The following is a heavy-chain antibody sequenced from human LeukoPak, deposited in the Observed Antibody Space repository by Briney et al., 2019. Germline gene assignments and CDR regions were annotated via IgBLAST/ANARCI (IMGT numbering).Heavy chain of an antibody. CDR1: GGSISSYY. CDR2: IFYSGST. J-gene: IGHJ4*02. CDR3: AKLVRGDGYSYFDY. D-gene: IGHD5-24*01. V-gene: IGHV4-59*08. Sequence: PSETLSLTCTVSGGSISSYYWSWIRQPPGKGLEWIGDIFYSGSTNYNPSLKSRVTISVDTSKNHFSLKLSSVTAADTAVYYCAKLVRGDGYSYFDYWGQGTLVTVSS.